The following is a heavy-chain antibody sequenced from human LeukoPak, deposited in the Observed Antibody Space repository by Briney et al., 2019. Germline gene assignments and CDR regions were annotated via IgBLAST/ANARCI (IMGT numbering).Heavy chain of an antibody. V-gene: IGHV3-48*03. CDR1: GFTFSSYE. Sequence: GGSLRLSCAASGFTFSSYEMNWVRQAPGKGLEWVSYISSSGSTIYYADSVKGRFTISRDNSKNTLYLQMNSLRAEDTAVYYCARTVWFGELFTFDYWGQGTLVTVSS. CDR3: ARTVWFGELFTFDY. J-gene: IGHJ4*02. CDR2: ISSSGSTI. D-gene: IGHD3-10*01.